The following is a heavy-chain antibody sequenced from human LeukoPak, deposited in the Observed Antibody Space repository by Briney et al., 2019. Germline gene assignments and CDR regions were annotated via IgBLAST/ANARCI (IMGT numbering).Heavy chain of an antibody. J-gene: IGHJ6*03. CDR1: GYTFTSYG. D-gene: IGHD6-6*01. CDR2: ISAYNGNT. V-gene: IGHV1-18*01. CDR3: ARAPSSSSRYYYYMDV. Sequence: ASVKVSCKASGYTFTSYGISWVRQAPGQGLEWMGWISAYNGNTNYAQKLQGRVTMTTDTSTSTAYMELRGLRSDDTAVYYCARAPSSSSRYYYYMDVWGKGTTVTVSS.